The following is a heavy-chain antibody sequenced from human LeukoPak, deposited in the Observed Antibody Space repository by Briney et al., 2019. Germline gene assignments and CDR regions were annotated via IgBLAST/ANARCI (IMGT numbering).Heavy chain of an antibody. D-gene: IGHD4-17*01. J-gene: IGHJ4*02. Sequence: GGSLRLSCAASGFTFSSHWMHWVRQAPGEGLVWVSRVYNDGSTTNYADSVKGRFTISRDNAKNTLYLQMKSLRAEDTAVYYCAKKTSEYGDASSPDYWGQGTLVTVSS. V-gene: IGHV3-74*01. CDR2: VYNDGSTT. CDR3: AKKTSEYGDASSPDY. CDR1: GFTFSSHW.